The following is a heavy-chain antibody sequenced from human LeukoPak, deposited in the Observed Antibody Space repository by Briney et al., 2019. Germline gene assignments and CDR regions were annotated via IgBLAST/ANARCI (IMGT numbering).Heavy chain of an antibody. V-gene: IGHV3-11*04. Sequence: KPGGSLRLSCAASGFNFSDYYMSWLRQAPGEGLEWVSYISSSGSTIYYADSVKGRFTISRDNAKNSLYLQMNSLRAEDTAVYYCARGIVGATLFDYWGQGTLVTVSS. D-gene: IGHD1-26*01. CDR3: ARGIVGATLFDY. CDR1: GFNFSDYY. CDR2: ISSSGSTI. J-gene: IGHJ4*02.